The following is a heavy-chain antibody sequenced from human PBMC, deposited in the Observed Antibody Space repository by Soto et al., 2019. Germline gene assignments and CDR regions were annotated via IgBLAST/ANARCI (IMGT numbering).Heavy chain of an antibody. CDR2: IYHSGST. CDR3: ARVACIDGNCYSPFDS. V-gene: IGHV4-30-2*01. J-gene: IGHJ5*01. CDR1: GGSISSGGYS. D-gene: IGHD2-15*01. Sequence: PSETLSLTCAVSGGSISSGGYSWSWIRQPPGKGLEWIGYIYHSGSTYYNPSLKSRVTISVDSSKNQFSLILNSVTAADTAVYYCARVACIDGNCYSPFDSWGQGTLVTVSS.